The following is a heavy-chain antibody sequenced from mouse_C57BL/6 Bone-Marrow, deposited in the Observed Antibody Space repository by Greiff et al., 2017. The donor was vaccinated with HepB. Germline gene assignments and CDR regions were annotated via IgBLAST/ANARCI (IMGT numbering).Heavy chain of an antibody. D-gene: IGHD1-1*01. J-gene: IGHJ2*01. CDR1: GFNIKNTY. Sequence: EVQRVESVAELVRPGASVKLSCTASGFNIKNTYMHWVKQRPEQGLEWIGRIDPANGNTKYAPKFQGKATITADTSSNTAYLQLSSLTSEDTAIYYCARDYYGSRDFDYWGQGTTLTVSS. CDR2: IDPANGNT. CDR3: ARDYYGSRDFDY. V-gene: IGHV14-3*01.